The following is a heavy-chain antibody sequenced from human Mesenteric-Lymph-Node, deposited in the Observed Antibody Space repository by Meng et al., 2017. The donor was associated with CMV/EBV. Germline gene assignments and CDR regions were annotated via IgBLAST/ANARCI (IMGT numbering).Heavy chain of an antibody. V-gene: IGHV3-30*04. J-gene: IGHJ4*02. D-gene: IGHD6-13*01. CDR1: GFTFSSYA. CDR2: ISYDGSNK. CDR3: VRSSTGDY. Sequence: GESLKISCAASGFTFSSYAMHWVRQAPGKGLEWVAVISYDGSNKYYADSVKGRFTISRDNSKNTLYLQMNSLRAEDTAVYYCVRSSTGDYWGQGTLVTVSS.